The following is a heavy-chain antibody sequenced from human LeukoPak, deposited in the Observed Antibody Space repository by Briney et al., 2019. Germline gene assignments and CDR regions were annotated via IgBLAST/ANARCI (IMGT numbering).Heavy chain of an antibody. V-gene: IGHV4-4*02. D-gene: IGHD6-19*01. Sequence: SETLSLTCAVSGGSISSSNWWSWVRQPPGKGLEWIGEIYHSGSTNYSPSLKSRVTISVDKSKNQFSLKLSSVTAADTAVYYCARLYSSGWYFDYWGQGTLVTVSS. CDR3: ARLYSSGWYFDY. CDR2: IYHSGST. J-gene: IGHJ4*02. CDR1: GGSISSSNW.